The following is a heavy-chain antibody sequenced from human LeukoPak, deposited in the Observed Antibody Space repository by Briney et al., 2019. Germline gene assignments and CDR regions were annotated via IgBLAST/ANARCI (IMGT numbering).Heavy chain of an antibody. D-gene: IGHD5-12*01. J-gene: IGHJ4*02. CDR1: GYTFTGYY. V-gene: IGHV1-2*02. CDR3: AREDSGYAD. CDR2: INRKSGGT. Sequence: GASVKVSCKASGYTFTGYYMHWVRQAPGQGLEWMGWINRKSGGTNYAKKLQGRVTMTRDRSSSTAYIELSRLRSDDTAVYYCAREDSGYADWGQGTLVTVSS.